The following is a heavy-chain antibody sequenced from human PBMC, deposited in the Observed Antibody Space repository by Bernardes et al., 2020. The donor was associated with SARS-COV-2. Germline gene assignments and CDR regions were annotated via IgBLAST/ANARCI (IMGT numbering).Heavy chain of an antibody. D-gene: IGHD3-22*01. CDR3: ASPRNPYYYDSSGPFDY. CDR1: GFTFSSYG. V-gene: IGHV3-30*03. CDR2: ISYDGSNK. Sequence: GSLRLSCAASGFTFSSYGMHWVRQAPGKGLEWVAVISYDGSNKYYADSVKGRFTISRDNSKNTLYLQMNSLRAEDTAVYYCASPRNPYYYDSSGPFDYWGQGTLVTVSS. J-gene: IGHJ4*02.